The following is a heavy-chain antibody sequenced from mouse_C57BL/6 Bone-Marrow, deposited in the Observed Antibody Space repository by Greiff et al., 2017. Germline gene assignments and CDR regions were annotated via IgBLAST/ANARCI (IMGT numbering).Heavy chain of an antibody. Sequence: QVQLQQSGAELVRPGASVTLSCKASGYTFTDYEMHWVKPTPVHGLEWIGAIDPETGGTAYNQKFKGKAILTADKSSSTAYMELRSLTSEDSAVYYCTVPYYYGSSCYYAMDYWGQGTSVTVSS. D-gene: IGHD1-1*01. CDR2: IDPETGGT. CDR3: TVPYYYGSSCYYAMDY. J-gene: IGHJ4*01. CDR1: GYTFTDYE. V-gene: IGHV1-15*01.